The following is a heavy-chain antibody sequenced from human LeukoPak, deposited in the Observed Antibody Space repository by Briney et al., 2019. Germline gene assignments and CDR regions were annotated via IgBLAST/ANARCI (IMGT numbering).Heavy chain of an antibody. D-gene: IGHD1-26*01. CDR3: ARWLVGALKPGAFDV. CDR2: ISSNSYNV. V-gene: IGHV3-21*06. J-gene: IGHJ3*01. Sequence: GGSLRLSCAGSGFSFSACIMNWVRQAPGKGLEWVSSISSNSYNVYYADSVRGRFIISRDNARSSLFLQMNSLRAEDTAVYYCARWLVGALKPGAFDVWSQGTAVTVSS. CDR1: GFSFSACI.